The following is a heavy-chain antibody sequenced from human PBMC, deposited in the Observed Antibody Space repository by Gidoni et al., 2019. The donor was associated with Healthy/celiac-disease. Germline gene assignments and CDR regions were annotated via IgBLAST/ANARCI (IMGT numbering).Heavy chain of an antibody. CDR2: IYPGDSDT. D-gene: IGHD2-15*01. J-gene: IGHJ5*02. Sequence: EVQLVQSGAAVKKPGESLKISCKGSGSSFTSYWIGWVRQMPGKGLEWMGIIYPGDSDTRYSPSFQGQVTISADKSISTAYLQWSSLKASDTAMYYCARRVVVAATPISWFDPWGQGTLVTVSS. CDR1: GSSFTSYW. V-gene: IGHV5-51*01. CDR3: ARRVVVAATPISWFDP.